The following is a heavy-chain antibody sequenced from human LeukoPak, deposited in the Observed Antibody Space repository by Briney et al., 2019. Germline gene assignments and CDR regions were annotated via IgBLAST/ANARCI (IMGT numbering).Heavy chain of an antibody. CDR2: VSGSGGST. CDR1: GFTFSSYA. Sequence: GGSLRLSCAASGFTFSSYAMSWVRQTPGQGLEWVSAVSGSGGSTYYAGSVKGRVTISRDNSKNTLYLQMNSVRAEDTAVYYCAKGGGFYYDSSGGRSFWDYWGQGTLVTVSS. D-gene: IGHD3-22*01. V-gene: IGHV3-23*01. CDR3: AKGGGFYYDSSGGRSFWDY. J-gene: IGHJ4*02.